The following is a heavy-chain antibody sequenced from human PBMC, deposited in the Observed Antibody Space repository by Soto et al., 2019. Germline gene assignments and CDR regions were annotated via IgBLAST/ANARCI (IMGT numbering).Heavy chain of an antibody. D-gene: IGHD6-19*01. J-gene: IGHJ6*02. V-gene: IGHV3-30*18. CDR1: GFTFSSYG. CDR3: AKDRGSGWSETYYYYGMDV. Sequence: QVQLVESGGGVVQPGRSLRLSCAASGFTFSSYGMHWVRQAPGKGLEWVAVISYDGSNKYYADSVKGRFTISRDNSKNTLYLQMNSLRAEDTAVYYCAKDRGSGWSETYYYYGMDVWGQGTTVTVSS. CDR2: ISYDGSNK.